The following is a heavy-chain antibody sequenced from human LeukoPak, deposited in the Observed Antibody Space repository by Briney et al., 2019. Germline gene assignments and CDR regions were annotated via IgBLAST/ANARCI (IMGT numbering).Heavy chain of an antibody. V-gene: IGHV1-69*05. D-gene: IGHD6-6*01. J-gene: IGHJ4*02. Sequence: SVKVSCKASGGTFSSYAISWVRQAPGQGLEWMGRVIPIFGTANYAQKFQGRVTITTDESTSTAYMELSSLRSEDTAVYYCASGYSSSFDSDYWGQGTLVTVSS. CDR2: VIPIFGTA. CDR1: GGTFSSYA. CDR3: ASGYSSSFDSDY.